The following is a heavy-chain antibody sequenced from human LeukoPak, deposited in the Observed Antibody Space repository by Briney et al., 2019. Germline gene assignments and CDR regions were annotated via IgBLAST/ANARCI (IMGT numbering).Heavy chain of an antibody. V-gene: IGHV3-48*01. CDR3: ARARAGSTSITEFDP. Sequence: GGSLRLSCEASGFTFSSYSMNWVRQAPGKGLEGVSYISSSGRTKYYADSVKGRFTISRDNAKNTLYLQMSNLRAEDTAVYYCARARAGSTSITEFDPWGQGTLVTVSS. CDR1: GFTFSSYS. J-gene: IGHJ5*02. CDR2: ISSSGRTK. D-gene: IGHD6-13*01.